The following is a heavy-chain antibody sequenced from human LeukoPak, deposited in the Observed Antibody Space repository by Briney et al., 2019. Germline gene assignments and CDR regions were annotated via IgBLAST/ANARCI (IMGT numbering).Heavy chain of an antibody. V-gene: IGHV3-23*01. CDR3: ARVVVVAATTLTYFDY. CDR2: ITGSDDAT. D-gene: IGHD2-15*01. J-gene: IGHJ4*02. Sequence: PGGSLRLSCAASGFTFSSAAMTWVRQAPGKGLEWVSTITGSDDATYYADSVKGRFTISRDFSRNTVGLQMNSLRAEDTAVYYCARVVVVAATTLTYFDYWGQGTLVTVSS. CDR1: GFTFSSAA.